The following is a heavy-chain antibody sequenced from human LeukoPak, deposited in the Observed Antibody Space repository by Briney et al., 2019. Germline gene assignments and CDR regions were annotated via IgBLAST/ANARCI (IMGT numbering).Heavy chain of an antibody. Sequence: SETLSLTCTVSGGSISSYYWSWFRQPPGKGLEWIGYIYYSGSTNYSPSLKSRVTISVDTSKNQFSLKLSSVAAADTAVYYCARAWESYFDYWGQGTLVTVAS. CDR2: IYYSGST. V-gene: IGHV4-59*12. D-gene: IGHD1-26*01. J-gene: IGHJ4*02. CDR3: ARAWESYFDY. CDR1: GGSISSYY.